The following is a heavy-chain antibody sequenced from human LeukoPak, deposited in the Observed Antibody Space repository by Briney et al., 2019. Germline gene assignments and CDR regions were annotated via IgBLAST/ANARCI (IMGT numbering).Heavy chain of an antibody. D-gene: IGHD6-13*01. J-gene: IGHJ4*02. Sequence: PGGSLRLSCAASGFTFSSYAMSWVRQAPGKGLEWVSAISGSGGSTYYADSVKVRFTISRDNSKNTLYLQKNSLRAEDTAVYYCEKDPGIAEYFDYWGQGTLGNVSS. CDR3: EKDPGIAEYFDY. CDR1: GFTFSSYA. CDR2: ISGSGGST. V-gene: IGHV3-23*01.